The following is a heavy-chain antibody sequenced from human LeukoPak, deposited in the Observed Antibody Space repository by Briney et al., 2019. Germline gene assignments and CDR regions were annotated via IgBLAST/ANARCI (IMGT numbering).Heavy chain of an antibody. D-gene: IGHD6-13*01. CDR1: GFTFSSYI. Sequence: GRSLRLSCAASGFTFSSYIMNWVRQAPGKGLEWVSYISSSSSTIYYADSVKGRFTLSRDNAKNSLYLQMNSLRAEDTAVYYRARNQDWQQAHAYYYYGMGVLGQGTTVTVSS. V-gene: IGHV3-48*04. J-gene: IGHJ6*02. CDR2: ISSSSSTI. CDR3: ARNQDWQQAHAYYYYGMGV.